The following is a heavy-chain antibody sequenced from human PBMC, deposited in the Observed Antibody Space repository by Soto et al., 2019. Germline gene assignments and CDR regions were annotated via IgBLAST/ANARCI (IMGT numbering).Heavy chain of an antibody. CDR2: LNPNSGGT. Sequence: ASVKVSCKASGYSFTDYYMHWVRQAPGQGLEWMGWLNPNSGGTHYAQKFQGRVTMARDTSISTAYMELSSLKSDDTAMYYCARGPDCASSGPDYWGQGTLVTVSS. J-gene: IGHJ4*02. CDR3: ARGPDCASSGPDY. CDR1: GYSFTDYY. D-gene: IGHD6-13*01. V-gene: IGHV1-2*02.